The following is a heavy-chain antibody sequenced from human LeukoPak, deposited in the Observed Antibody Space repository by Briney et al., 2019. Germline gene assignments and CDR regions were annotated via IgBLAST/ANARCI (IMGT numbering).Heavy chain of an antibody. Sequence: SVKVSCKASGGTFSSYAISWVRQAPGQGLEWMGGIIPIFGTANYAQKFQGRVTITADESTSTAYMELSSLRSEDTAVYCCALTQSEPYFDYWGQGTLVTVSS. V-gene: IGHV1-69*13. CDR3: ALTQSEPYFDY. D-gene: IGHD1-14*01. CDR2: IIPIFGTA. J-gene: IGHJ4*02. CDR1: GGTFSSYA.